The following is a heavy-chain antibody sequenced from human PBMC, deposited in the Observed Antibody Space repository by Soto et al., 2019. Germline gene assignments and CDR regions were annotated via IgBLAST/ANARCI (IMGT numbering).Heavy chain of an antibody. Sequence: SLKVSCKASGGTFSSYSMSWGRQAPGQGLEWMGGIIPIFGTANYAQKFQGRVTITADESTSTAYMELSSLRSEDTAVYYCARNRGSSGWFTPENWFDPWGQGTLVTVSS. CDR1: GGTFSSYS. J-gene: IGHJ5*02. V-gene: IGHV1-69*13. CDR2: IIPIFGTA. CDR3: ARNRGSSGWFTPENWFDP. D-gene: IGHD6-19*01.